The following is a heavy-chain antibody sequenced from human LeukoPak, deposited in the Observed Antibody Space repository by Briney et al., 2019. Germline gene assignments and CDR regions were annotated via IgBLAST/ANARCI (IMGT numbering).Heavy chain of an antibody. CDR2: IYYSGST. V-gene: IGHV4-38-2*02. J-gene: IGHJ4*02. CDR1: GYSISSGYY. CDR3: ARDPRTDYYDILTGYFDY. Sequence: SETLSLTCTVSGYSISSGYYWGWIRQPPGKGLEWIGSIYYSGSTYYNPSLKSRVTISVDTSKNQFSLKLSSVTAADTAVYYCARDPRTDYYDILTGYFDYWGQGTLVTVSS. D-gene: IGHD3-9*01.